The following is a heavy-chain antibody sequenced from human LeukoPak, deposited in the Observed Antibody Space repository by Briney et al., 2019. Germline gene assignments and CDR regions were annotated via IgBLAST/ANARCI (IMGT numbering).Heavy chain of an antibody. CDR2: INPNSGGT. D-gene: IGHD2-2*02. Sequence: ASVKVSCKASGYTFTGYYMHWVRQAPGQGLEWMGWINPNSGGTNYAQKFQGRVTITADESTSTAYMELSSLRSEDTAVYYCARALYCSSTSCYTQEFDYWGQGTLVTVSP. CDR3: ARALYCSSTSCYTQEFDY. V-gene: IGHV1-2*02. CDR1: GYTFTGYY. J-gene: IGHJ4*02.